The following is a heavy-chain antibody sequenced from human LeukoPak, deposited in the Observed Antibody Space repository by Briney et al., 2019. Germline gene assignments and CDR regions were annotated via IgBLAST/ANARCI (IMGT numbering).Heavy chain of an antibody. V-gene: IGHV3-53*01. Sequence: GGSLRLSCTVSGFTVSSNSMSWVRQAPGKGLEWVSFIYSDNTHYSDSVKGRFTISRDNSKNTLYLQMNSLRAEDTAVYYCAKEDSWLQLDYWGQGTLVTVSS. D-gene: IGHD5-24*01. CDR2: IYSDNT. J-gene: IGHJ4*02. CDR3: AKEDSWLQLDY. CDR1: GFTVSSNS.